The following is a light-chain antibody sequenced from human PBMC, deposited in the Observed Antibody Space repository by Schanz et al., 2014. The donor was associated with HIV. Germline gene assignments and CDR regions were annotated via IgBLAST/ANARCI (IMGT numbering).Light chain of an antibody. V-gene: IGLV1-40*01. CDR1: SSNIGAGYD. Sequence: QSVLTQPPSVSGAPGQRVTISCTGSSSNIGAGYDVHWYQQLPGTAPKLLIYGNSNRPSGVPDRFSGSKSGTSASLAITGLQAEDEADYYCSSYIGTGTLEVFGGGTKLTVL. CDR3: SSYIGTGTLEV. J-gene: IGLJ3*02. CDR2: GNS.